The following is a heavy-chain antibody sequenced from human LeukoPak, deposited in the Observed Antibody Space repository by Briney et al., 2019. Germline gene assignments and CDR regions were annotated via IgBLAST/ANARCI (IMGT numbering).Heavy chain of an antibody. CDR2: ISSSGSTI. Sequence: RAGGSLRLSCAASGFTFSDYYMSWLRQAPGKGLEWVSYISSSGSTIYYADSVKGRFTISRDNAKNSLYLQMNSLRAEDTAVYYCARTVAGNHYYYYYYMDVWGKGTTVTVSS. J-gene: IGHJ6*03. V-gene: IGHV3-11*04. CDR3: ARTVAGNHYYYYYYMDV. D-gene: IGHD6-19*01. CDR1: GFTFSDYY.